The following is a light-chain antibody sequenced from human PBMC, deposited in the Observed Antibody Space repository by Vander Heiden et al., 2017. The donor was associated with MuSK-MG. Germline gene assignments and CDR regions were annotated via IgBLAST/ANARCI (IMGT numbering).Light chain of an antibody. Sequence: DIQMTQSPSSLSASVGDRVTITCRASQSISSYLNWYQQKPLIAPKLLIYAASSLQSGVPSRFSGSGSGTDFTLTISSLHPEDFATYYCHRCDSTPLTFGGGSKVQLQ. CDR3: HRCDSTPLT. CDR1: QSISSY. V-gene: IGKV1-39*01. J-gene: IGKJ4*01. CDR2: AAS.